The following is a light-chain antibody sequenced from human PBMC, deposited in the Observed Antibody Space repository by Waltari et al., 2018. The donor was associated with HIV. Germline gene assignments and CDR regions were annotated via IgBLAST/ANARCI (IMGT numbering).Light chain of an antibody. CDR3: QSYDSSLSGYV. J-gene: IGLJ1*01. CDR2: GNS. V-gene: IGLV1-40*01. CDR1: SSNIGAGYD. Sequence: QSVLTQPPSVSGAPGQRVTISCTGSSSNIGAGYDVHWYQQLPGTAPKLPIHGNSIRHSGVPDRFSGSKSGNSASRAITGLQAEDEADYYCQSYDSSLSGYVFGTGTKVTVL.